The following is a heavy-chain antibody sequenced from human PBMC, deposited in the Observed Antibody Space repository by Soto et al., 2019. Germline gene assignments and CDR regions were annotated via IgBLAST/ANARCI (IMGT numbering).Heavy chain of an antibody. V-gene: IGHV4-59*01. CDR2: IYYSGST. D-gene: IGHD3-3*01. J-gene: IGHJ6*02. CDR3: ARDSRQWSGPRYSYGMDV. Sequence: SETLFLTCTVSGGSISSYYWSWIRQPPGKGLEWIGYIYYSGSTNYNPSLKSRVTISVDTSKNQFSLKLSSVTAADTAVYYCARDSRQWSGPRYSYGMDVWGQGTTVTVSS. CDR1: GGSISSYY.